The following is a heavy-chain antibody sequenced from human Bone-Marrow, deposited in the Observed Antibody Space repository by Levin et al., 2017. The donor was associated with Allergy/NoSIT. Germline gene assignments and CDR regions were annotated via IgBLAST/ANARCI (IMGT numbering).Heavy chain of an antibody. CDR1: GFTFSSYG. CDR3: ARDEGPFSSSMSFDY. V-gene: IGHV3-21*01. J-gene: IGHJ4*01. D-gene: IGHD6-13*01. CDR2: ISGSGRHI. Sequence: GGSLRLSCAGSGFTFSSYGMNSVRQAPGKGLEWVSSISGSGRHIYSSDSMKGRFTISRDNANNSLYLQMNSLRAEDTAIYYCARDEGPFSSSMSFDYWGHGTLVTVSS.